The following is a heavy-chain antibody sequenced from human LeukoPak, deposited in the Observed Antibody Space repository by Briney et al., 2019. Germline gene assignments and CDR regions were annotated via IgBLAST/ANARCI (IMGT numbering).Heavy chain of an antibody. D-gene: IGHD1-26*01. J-gene: IGHJ4*02. V-gene: IGHV3-9*03. CDR3: AKDNGGSYYGNFDY. CDR2: ISWNSGSI. CDR1: GFTFDGYA. Sequence: PGGSLRLSCAASGFTFDGYAMHWVRQAPGKGLEWVSGISWNSGSIGYADSVKGRFTISRDNAKNSLYLQMNSLRAEDMALYYCAKDNGGSYYGNFDYWGQGTLVTVSS.